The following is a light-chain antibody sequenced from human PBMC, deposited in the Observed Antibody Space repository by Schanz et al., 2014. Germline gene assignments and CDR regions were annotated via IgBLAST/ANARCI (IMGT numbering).Light chain of an antibody. J-gene: IGKJ1*01. V-gene: IGKV1-5*01. CDR2: DAS. Sequence: DIQMTQSPSTLSASVGDRVTITCRASQSISSWLAWYQQKPGKAPTLLIYDASRLESGVPSRFSGSGSEPEFTLTISSLQPDDFATYCCQQYYGYSWTFGQGTKVEIK. CDR3: QQYYGYSWT. CDR1: QSISSW.